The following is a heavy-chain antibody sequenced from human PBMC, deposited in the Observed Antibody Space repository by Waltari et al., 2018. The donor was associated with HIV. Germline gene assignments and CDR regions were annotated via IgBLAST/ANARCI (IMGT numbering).Heavy chain of an antibody. V-gene: IGHV1-58*02. CDR2: LVVGSGNT. D-gene: IGHD3-22*01. CDR3: AAGAYYDSSGYVDY. J-gene: IGHJ4*02. CDR1: GFPFTSSA. Sequence: QIQLVQSGPEVKKPGPSAKVPCKASGFPFTSSAMQWVRQARGQRLEWIGWLVVGSGNTNYAQKFQERVTITRDMSTSTAYMELSSLRSEDTAVYYCAAGAYYDSSGYVDYWGQGTLVTVSS.